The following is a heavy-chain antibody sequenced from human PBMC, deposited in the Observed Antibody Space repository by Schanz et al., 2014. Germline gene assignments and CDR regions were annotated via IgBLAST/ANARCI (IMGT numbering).Heavy chain of an antibody. J-gene: IGHJ4*02. CDR2: IKLDGSEK. CDR1: GFTFSGYW. Sequence: VQLVESGGGVVQPGRSLRLSCAASGFTFSGYWMSWVRQAPGEGLVWVANIKLDGSEKYYVDSVKGRFTISRDNAKNSLYLQMNSLTAKDTAVYYCAKYGTGKGVSFEYWGQGTLVTVSS. V-gene: IGHV3-7*01. CDR3: AKYGTGKGVSFEY. D-gene: IGHD1-26*01.